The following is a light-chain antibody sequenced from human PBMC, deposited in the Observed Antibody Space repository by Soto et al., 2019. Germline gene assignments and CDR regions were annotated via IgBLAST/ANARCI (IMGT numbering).Light chain of an antibody. V-gene: IGLV1-44*01. CDR1: SSNLAGYT. CDR3: KSYAGSNTYV. CDR2: SNN. J-gene: IGLJ1*01. Sequence: QSVLTQPPSASGTPGETVTISCSGTSSNLAGYTVNWYHQVPGAAPKVLIYSNNQRPSGVPDRISGSKSGTSASLAISGLQAADEADYFCKSYAGSNTYVFGSGTKLTVL.